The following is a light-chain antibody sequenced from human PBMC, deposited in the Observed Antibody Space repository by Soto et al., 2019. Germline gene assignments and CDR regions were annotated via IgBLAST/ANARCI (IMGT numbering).Light chain of an antibody. CDR1: QGISSY. CDR3: QQLNSYPLT. J-gene: IGKJ4*01. CDR2: AAS. Sequence: DSQLTQSPSFLSASLGDRVTITCRASQGISSYLAWYQQKPGKAPKLLIYAASTLQSGVPSRFSGSGSGTEFTLTISSLQPEDFATYYCQQLNSYPLTFGGGTKVDIK. V-gene: IGKV1-9*01.